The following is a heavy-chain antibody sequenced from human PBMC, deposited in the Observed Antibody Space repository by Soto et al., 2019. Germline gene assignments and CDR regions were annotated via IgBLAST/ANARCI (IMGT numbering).Heavy chain of an antibody. CDR2: INHSGST. CDR1: GGSFSGYY. V-gene: IGHV4-34*01. J-gene: IGHJ6*02. CDR3: ASFRTDYYYGMDV. Sequence: PSETLSLTCAVYGGSFSGYYWSWIRQPPGKGLEWIGEINHSGSTNYNPSLKSRVTISVDTSKNQFSLKLSSVTAADTAVYYCASFRTDYYYGMDVWGQGTTVTVSS. D-gene: IGHD2-8*02.